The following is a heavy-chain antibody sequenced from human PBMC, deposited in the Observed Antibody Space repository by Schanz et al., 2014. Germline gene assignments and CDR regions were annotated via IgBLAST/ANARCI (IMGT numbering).Heavy chain of an antibody. V-gene: IGHV3-30*18. Sequence: QVQLVESGGGVVQFGRSLRLSCAASGFTFSSYGMHWVRQAPGKGLEWVAAMSYDGSIKYYGDSVKGRFTISRDNSKNTLYLHMNTLRSEDTAVYYCAKDSTHIDIVLVPTAIDYWGQGTLVTDSS. CDR3: AKDSTHIDIVLVPTAIDY. CDR2: MSYDGSIK. CDR1: GFTFSSYG. D-gene: IGHD2-2*01. J-gene: IGHJ4*02.